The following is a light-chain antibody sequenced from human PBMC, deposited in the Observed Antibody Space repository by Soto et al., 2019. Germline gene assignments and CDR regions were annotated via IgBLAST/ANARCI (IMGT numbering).Light chain of an antibody. CDR1: QSISNY. V-gene: IGKV1-39*01. Sequence: DIQMTQSPSSLSASVGDRVTITCRASQSISNYLNWYQQKPGKAPKLLIYAASNLQSGVPSRFSGSGSGTDFTLTISSLQPDDFAAYYCQQSYSTPQTFGPG. CDR3: QQSYSTPQT. J-gene: IGKJ3*01. CDR2: AAS.